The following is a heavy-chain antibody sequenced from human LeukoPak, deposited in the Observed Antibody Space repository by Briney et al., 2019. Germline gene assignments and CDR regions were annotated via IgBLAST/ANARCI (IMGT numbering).Heavy chain of an antibody. CDR3: ARSMVRGVRTLGY. Sequence: ASVKVSCKASGYTFTSYDINWVRQATGQGLEWMGWMNPNSGNTGYAQKFQGRVTMTRNTSISTAYMELSSQRSEDTDVYYCARSMVRGVRTLGYWGQGTLVTVSS. J-gene: IGHJ4*02. V-gene: IGHV1-8*01. D-gene: IGHD3-10*01. CDR1: GYTFTSYD. CDR2: MNPNSGNT.